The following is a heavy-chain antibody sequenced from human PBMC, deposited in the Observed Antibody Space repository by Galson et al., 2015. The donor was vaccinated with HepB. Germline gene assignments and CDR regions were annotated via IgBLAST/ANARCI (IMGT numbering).Heavy chain of an antibody. V-gene: IGHV3-23*01. CDR2: INSGGGTT. CDR3: AKRGAGFCSSREDY. CDR1: GFTFSSYA. J-gene: IGHJ4*02. Sequence: SLRLSCAASGFTFSSYAMSWVRQAPGKGLEWVSVINSGGGTTYYADSVKGRFTISRDNSKNTLYLQMNSLSAEDTAVYYCAKRGAGFCSSREDYWGQGTLVTVSS. D-gene: IGHD2-2*01.